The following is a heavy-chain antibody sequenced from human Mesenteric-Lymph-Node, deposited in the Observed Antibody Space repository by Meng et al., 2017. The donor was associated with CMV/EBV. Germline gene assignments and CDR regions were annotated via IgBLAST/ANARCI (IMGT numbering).Heavy chain of an antibody. CDR3: ARDTSPVYDFWSGYYMSYYYYGMDV. CDR2: ISGSASTI. CDR1: GFIFSDYY. Sequence: GESLKISCAASGFIFSDYYMSWIRQAPGKELEWVSYISGSASTIYYADSVKGRFTISRDNAKNSLYLQMNSLRAEDTAVYYCARDTSPVYDFWSGYYMSYYYYGMDVWGQGTTVTVSS. D-gene: IGHD3-3*01. V-gene: IGHV3-11*04. J-gene: IGHJ6*02.